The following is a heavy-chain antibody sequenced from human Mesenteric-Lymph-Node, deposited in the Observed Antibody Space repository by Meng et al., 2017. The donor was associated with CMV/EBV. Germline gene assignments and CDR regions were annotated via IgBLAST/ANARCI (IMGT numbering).Heavy chain of an antibody. D-gene: IGHD3-22*01. CDR2: ISGGGGGT. V-gene: IGHV3-23*01. CDR1: GFTFSAFA. CDR3: ARDGAQTYYYDTSGFFG. J-gene: IGHJ4*02. Sequence: GGSLRLSCAASGFTFSAFAMSWVRQAPGKGLEWVSGISGGGGGTYYADSVKGRFTISRDNAKNTLYLQMNSLRAEDTAVYYCARDGAQTYYYDTSGFFGWGQGTLVTVSS.